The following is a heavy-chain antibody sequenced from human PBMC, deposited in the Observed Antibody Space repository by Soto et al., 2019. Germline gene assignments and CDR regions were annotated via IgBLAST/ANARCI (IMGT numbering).Heavy chain of an antibody. CDR2: RSGSGGST. J-gene: IGHJ4*02. V-gene: IGHV3-23*01. D-gene: IGHD6-13*01. CDR3: AKGIKYSSSWLFDY. Sequence: PGGSLRLSCAASGFTFSSYAMSWVRQAPGKGLEWVSARSGSGGSTYYADSVKGRFTISRDNSKTTLYLQMNSLRAEDTAVYYCAKGIKYSSSWLFDYWGQGTLVTVSS. CDR1: GFTFSSYA.